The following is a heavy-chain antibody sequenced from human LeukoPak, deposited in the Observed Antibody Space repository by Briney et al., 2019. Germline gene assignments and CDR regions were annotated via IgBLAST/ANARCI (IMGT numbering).Heavy chain of an antibody. Sequence: PGGSLRLSCAASGFTFSSYVMHWVRQAPDEGLEWVAVISYDGSNKYYADSVKGRFTLSRDNSKNTLYLQMNSLRAGDTAVYFCARANWAGIEAPATDYWGQGTLVTVSS. D-gene: IGHD2-15*01. J-gene: IGHJ4*02. V-gene: IGHV3-30-3*01. CDR2: ISYDGSNK. CDR3: ARANWAGIEAPATDY. CDR1: GFTFSSYV.